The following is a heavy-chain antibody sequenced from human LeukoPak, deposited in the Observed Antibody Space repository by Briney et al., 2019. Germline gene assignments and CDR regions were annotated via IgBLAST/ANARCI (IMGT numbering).Heavy chain of an antibody. D-gene: IGHD1-1*01. CDR3: VLGAYWNDDKNAFHI. J-gene: IGHJ3*02. CDR2: IGATGDT. V-gene: IGHV3-13*01. Sequence: GGSLRLSCAASGLTFSSYDIHWIRQAPVKGLEWVSSIGATGDTYYTVSVKGRFTISRENAEKSVYLQMSSLSAGDTAVYFCVLGAYWNDDKNAFHIWGPGTMVTVSS. CDR1: GLTFSSYD.